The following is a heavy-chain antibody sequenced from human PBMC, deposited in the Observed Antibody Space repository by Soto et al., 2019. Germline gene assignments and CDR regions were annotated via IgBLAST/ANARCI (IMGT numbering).Heavy chain of an antibody. J-gene: IGHJ6*02. D-gene: IGHD4-17*01. Sequence: SETLSLTCAVSSGSISSSNWWSWVRQPPGKGLEWIGEIYHSGSTNYNPSLKSRVAISVDTSKNQFSLNLSSVTAADTAVYYCARDNTVYYYGMDVWGQGTTVTVSS. CDR3: ARDNTVYYYGMDV. V-gene: IGHV4-4*02. CDR2: IYHSGST. CDR1: SGSISSSNW.